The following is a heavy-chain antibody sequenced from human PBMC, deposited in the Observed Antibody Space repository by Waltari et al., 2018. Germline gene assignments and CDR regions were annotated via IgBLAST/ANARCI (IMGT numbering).Heavy chain of an antibody. CDR3: ARDEDTG. Sequence: EVQLVESGGGLVQPGGSLRLPCAASGFTFSNYSMNWVRQAPGKGLGWVSCIRSSSSTIYYADPGKVRFTSSRDKAKNSLYLQMNSRRAEDTAVYYCARDEDTGWGQGTLVTVSS. V-gene: IGHV3-48*01. J-gene: IGHJ4*02. D-gene: IGHD4-17*01. CDR2: IRSSSSTI. CDR1: GFTFSNYS.